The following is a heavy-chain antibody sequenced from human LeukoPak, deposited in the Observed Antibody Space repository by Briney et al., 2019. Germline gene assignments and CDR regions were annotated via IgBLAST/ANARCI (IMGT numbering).Heavy chain of an antibody. CDR1: GFTFSRYA. V-gene: IGHV3-30*04. CDR2: ISYDGSNK. CDR3: ARDPGKWDFWSGYLPEVYYYYGMDV. D-gene: IGHD3-3*01. J-gene: IGHJ6*02. Sequence: GGSLRLSCAASGFTFSRYAMHWVREAPGKGLEWVAGISYDGSNKYYADSVKGRFTISRDNSKTTLYLQMNSLRAEDTAVYYCARDPGKWDFWSGYLPEVYYYYGMDVWGQGTTVTVSS.